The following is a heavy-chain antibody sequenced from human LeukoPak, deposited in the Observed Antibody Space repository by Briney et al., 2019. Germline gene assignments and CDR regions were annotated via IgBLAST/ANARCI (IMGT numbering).Heavy chain of an antibody. CDR2: ISAYNGNT. V-gene: IGHV1-18*01. Sequence: PAASVKVSCKASGYTFTSYGISWVRQAPGQGLEWMGWISAYNGNTNYAQKLQGRVTMTTDTSTSTAYMELRSLRSDDTAVYYCARDLLPIVVVPAAIGYWGQGTLVTVSS. D-gene: IGHD2-2*02. CDR1: GYTFTSYG. J-gene: IGHJ4*02. CDR3: ARDLLPIVVVPAAIGY.